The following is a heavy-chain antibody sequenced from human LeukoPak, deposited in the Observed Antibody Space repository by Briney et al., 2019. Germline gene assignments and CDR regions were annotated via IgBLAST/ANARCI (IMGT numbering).Heavy chain of an antibody. CDR3: ARVRVSSGYYIDY. CDR2: INTDGSST. CDR1: GFTFSSYW. V-gene: IGHV3-74*01. J-gene: IGHJ4*02. Sequence: GGSLRLSCAASGFTFSSYWMHWVRQAPGKGLVWVSRINTDGSSTTYADSVKGRFTISRDNAKNTLYLQINSLRAEDTAVYYCARVRVSSGYYIDYWGQGTLSPSPQ. D-gene: IGHD3-22*01.